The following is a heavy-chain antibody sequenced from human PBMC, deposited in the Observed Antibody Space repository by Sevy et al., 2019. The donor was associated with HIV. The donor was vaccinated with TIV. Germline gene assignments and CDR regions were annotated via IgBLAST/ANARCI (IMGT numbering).Heavy chain of an antibody. CDR1: GFTFSDYY. CDR3: TRRQYCSSTSCYKDRYYYGMDV. CDR2: ISSSGSTI. V-gene: IGHV3-11*01. Sequence: GGSLRLSCAASGFTFSDYYMSWIRQAPGKGLEWVSYISSSGSTIYYADSVKGRFTISRDNAKNSLYLQMNSLRAEDTAEYYCTRRQYCSSTSCYKDRYYYGMDVWGQRTTVTVSS. D-gene: IGHD2-2*02. J-gene: IGHJ6*02.